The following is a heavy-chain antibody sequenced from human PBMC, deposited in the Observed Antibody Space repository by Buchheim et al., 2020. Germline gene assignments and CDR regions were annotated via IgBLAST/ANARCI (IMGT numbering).Heavy chain of an antibody. D-gene: IGHD5-18*01. CDR1: GGSFSGYY. Sequence: QVQLQQWGAGLLKPSETLSLTCAVYGGSFSGYYWSWIRQPPGKGLEWIGEINHSGSTNYNPSLKSRVTISVDTSKNQFSLKLSSVTAADTAVYYCARGPLGDVDTAMLYYFDYWGQGTL. V-gene: IGHV4-34*01. CDR2: INHSGST. CDR3: ARGPLGDVDTAMLYYFDY. J-gene: IGHJ4*02.